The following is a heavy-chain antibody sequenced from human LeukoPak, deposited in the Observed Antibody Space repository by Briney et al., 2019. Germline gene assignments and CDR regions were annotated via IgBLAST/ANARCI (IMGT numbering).Heavy chain of an antibody. J-gene: IGHJ4*02. V-gene: IGHV4-34*01. Sequence: SETLSLNCAVYGGSFSGYFWSWIRQPPGKGLEWIGEINHSGSTDYNPSLKSRVTMSIDTSNKQFSLKLSSVTAADTAVYYCARGPNFDYWGQGTLVTVSS. CDR1: GGSFSGYF. CDR3: ARGPNFDY. CDR2: INHSGST.